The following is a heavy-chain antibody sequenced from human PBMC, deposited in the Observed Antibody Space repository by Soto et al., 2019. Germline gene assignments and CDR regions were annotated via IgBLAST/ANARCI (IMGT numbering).Heavy chain of an antibody. J-gene: IGHJ6*02. D-gene: IGHD3-9*01. CDR3: ARTLKRYFDWLLYRNTEYYYYYGMDV. V-gene: IGHV3-30-3*01. CDR1: GFTFSSYA. CDR2: ISYDGSNK. Sequence: QTGGSLRLSCAASGFTFSSYAMHWVRQAPGKGLEWVAVISYDGSNKYYADSVKGRFTISRDNSKNTLYLQMNSLRAEDTAVYYCARTLKRYFDWLLYRNTEYYYYYGMDVWGQGTTVTVSS.